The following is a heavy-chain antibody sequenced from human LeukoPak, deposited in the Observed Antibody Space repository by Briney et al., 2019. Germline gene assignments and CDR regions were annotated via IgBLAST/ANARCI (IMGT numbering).Heavy chain of an antibody. J-gene: IGHJ6*03. CDR2: ISISGSFI. D-gene: IGHD2-2*01. Sequence: GGSLRLSCAASGFTFSDYSMTWVRQAPGKGLEWLSYISISGSFIYYADSVKGRFTISRDDAKNSLYLQMNSLRAEDTAVYYCARQQEGYCSSTSCYFYYYFYMDVWGKGTTVTVSS. CDR3: ARQQEGYCSSTSCYFYYYFYMDV. V-gene: IGHV3-21*05. CDR1: GFTFSDYS.